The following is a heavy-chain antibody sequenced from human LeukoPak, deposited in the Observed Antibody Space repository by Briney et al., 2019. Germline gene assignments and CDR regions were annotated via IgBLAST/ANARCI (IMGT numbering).Heavy chain of an antibody. Sequence: GGSLRLSCAASGFTYSSYWMTWVRQAPGKGLEWVANIKQDGSERNYVDSVKGRFTISRDNAKNSLYLQMNTLRDEDTAVYYCATGAGCGYWGQGTLVTVSS. J-gene: IGHJ4*02. CDR2: IKQDGSER. CDR1: GFTYSSYW. V-gene: IGHV3-7*03. CDR3: ATGAGCGY. D-gene: IGHD6-19*01.